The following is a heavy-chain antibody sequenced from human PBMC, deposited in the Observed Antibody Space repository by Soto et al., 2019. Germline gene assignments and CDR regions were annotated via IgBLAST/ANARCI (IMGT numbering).Heavy chain of an antibody. D-gene: IGHD3-3*01. CDR3: ERGPSYDPIHYFAY. V-gene: IGHV3-23*01. CDR1: VFTFSSYA. CDR2: ISGSGGST. J-gene: IGHJ4*02. Sequence: GGSLRLSCAASVFTFSSYAMSWVRQTRGKGLERVSAISGSGGSTYYADSVKGRFTISRDNAKNSLYLQMNSLRAEDTAVYYCERGPSYDPIHYFAYWGQGAPVTVS.